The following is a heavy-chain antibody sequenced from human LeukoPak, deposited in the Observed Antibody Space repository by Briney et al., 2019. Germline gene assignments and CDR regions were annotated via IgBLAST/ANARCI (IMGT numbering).Heavy chain of an antibody. CDR1: GFTFSSYW. D-gene: IGHD3-10*01. V-gene: IGHV3-7*02. CDR3: AKCGSGSNFDY. J-gene: IGHJ4*02. CDR2: LNQDGSER. Sequence: GGSLRLSCAASGFTFSSYWMSWVRQTPGKGLEWVAHLNQDGSERYYVDSVKGRFTIFRENAKNSLYLQMNSLRGEDTAVYYCAKCGSGSNFDYWGQGILVTVSS.